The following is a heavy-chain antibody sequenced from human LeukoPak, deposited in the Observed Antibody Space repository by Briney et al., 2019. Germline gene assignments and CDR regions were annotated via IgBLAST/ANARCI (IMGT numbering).Heavy chain of an antibody. CDR3: ASALYYYDSSGYYPDTPFDY. V-gene: IGHV3-30*04. CDR1: GFTFSTYA. D-gene: IGHD3-22*01. Sequence: GGSLKLSCAASGFTFSTYAMHWVRQAPGKGLEWVAFMEYDGSNKYYADSVKGRFTISRDNSKNTLYLQMNSLRPDDTAVYYCASALYYYDSSGYYPDTPFDYWGQGTLVTVSS. J-gene: IGHJ4*02. CDR2: MEYDGSNK.